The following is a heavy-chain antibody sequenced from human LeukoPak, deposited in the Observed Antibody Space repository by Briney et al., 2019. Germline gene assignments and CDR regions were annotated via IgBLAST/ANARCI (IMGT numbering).Heavy chain of an antibody. CDR1: GFTFSNAW. CDR2: IKSKTDGGTT. D-gene: IGHD2-15*01. Sequence: PGGSLRLSCAASGFTFSNAWMSWVRQAPGKGLEWLGRIKSKTDGGTTDYAEPVKGIFNISRDDSKNTMYLQMNSLKTEDTAVYYCVGYCSGGNCPNAFDIWGQGTMVTVSS. J-gene: IGHJ3*02. V-gene: IGHV3-15*01. CDR3: VGYCSGGNCPNAFDI.